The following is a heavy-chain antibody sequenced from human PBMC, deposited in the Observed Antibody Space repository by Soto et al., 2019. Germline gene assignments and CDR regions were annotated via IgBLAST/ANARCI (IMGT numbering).Heavy chain of an antibody. D-gene: IGHD6-13*01. Sequence: EVQLVESGGGLVQPGGSLRLSCAASGFTFSSYWMHWVRQAPGKGLVWVSRINSDGSSTSYADSVKGRFTISRDNAKNSLYLQMNSLRAEDTAVYYCASCPAAGCGSFQHWGQGTLVTVSS. J-gene: IGHJ1*01. CDR2: INSDGSST. CDR1: GFTFSSYW. V-gene: IGHV3-74*01. CDR3: ASCPAAGCGSFQH.